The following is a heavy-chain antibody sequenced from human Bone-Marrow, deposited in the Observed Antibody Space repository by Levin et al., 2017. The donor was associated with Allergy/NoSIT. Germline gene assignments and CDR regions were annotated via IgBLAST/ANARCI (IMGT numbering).Heavy chain of an antibody. J-gene: IGHJ4*02. CDR2: MNQDGSET. V-gene: IGHV3-7*01. Sequence: HSGGSLRLSCAASGFSFRSSWMIWIRQAAGKGLEWVANMNQDGSETYYVDSVKGRFTISRDNAERSLYLHMSSLRAEDTAVYYCARLWSYASGTSHFDYWGQGTLVTVSA. CDR3: ARLWSYASGTSHFDY. CDR1: GFSFRSSW. D-gene: IGHD3-10*01.